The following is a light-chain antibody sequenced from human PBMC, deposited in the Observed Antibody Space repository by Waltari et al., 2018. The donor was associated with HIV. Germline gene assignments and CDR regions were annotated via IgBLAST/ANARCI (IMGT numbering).Light chain of an antibody. V-gene: IGKV3-20*01. Sequence: EIVLTQSPAILSLSPGERATLSCRASQNVSSSYLAWYQQRAGQAPRLLIYAASSRAPGIADRFSGSGSGTDFSLTINRLEPEDFAVYYCQQYGTSYYTFGGGTNVEIK. CDR2: AAS. CDR3: QQYGTSYYT. J-gene: IGKJ4*01. CDR1: QNVSSSY.